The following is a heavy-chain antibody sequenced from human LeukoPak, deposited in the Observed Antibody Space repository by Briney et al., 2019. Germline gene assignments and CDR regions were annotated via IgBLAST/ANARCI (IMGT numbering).Heavy chain of an antibody. V-gene: IGHV3-7*03. CDR1: RFAFSNYG. J-gene: IGHJ3*01. CDR2: INSDGSEG. D-gene: IGHD6-6*01. CDR3: ARSSYSSSSSV. Sequence: GGSLRLSCAVSRFAFSNYGMSWVRQAPGKGLEWVASINSDGSEGYYADVVKGRFTISRDNAKNSLYLQINSLRAEDTAVYYCARSSYSSSSSVWGQGTMVTVSS.